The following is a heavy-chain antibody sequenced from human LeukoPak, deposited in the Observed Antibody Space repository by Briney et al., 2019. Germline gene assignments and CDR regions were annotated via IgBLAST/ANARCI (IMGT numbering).Heavy chain of an antibody. J-gene: IGHJ3*02. Sequence: PGGSLRLSCAASGFTFDDYAMHWVRQAPGKGLEWVSGISWNSGSIGYADSVKGRFTISRDNAKNSLYLQMNSLRAEDTALYYCAKARDYYGSGRLQDAFDIWGQGTMVTVSS. CDR1: GFTFDDYA. D-gene: IGHD3-10*01. V-gene: IGHV3-9*01. CDR3: AKARDYYGSGRLQDAFDI. CDR2: ISWNSGSI.